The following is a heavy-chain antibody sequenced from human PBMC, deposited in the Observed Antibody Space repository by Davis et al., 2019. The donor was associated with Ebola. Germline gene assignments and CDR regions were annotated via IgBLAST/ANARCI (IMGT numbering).Heavy chain of an antibody. D-gene: IGHD2-21*02. CDR3: ARATEGDILIEYFQH. CDR2: LNPNSGAT. Sequence: ASVKVSCKASGYTFTSYYLHWVRQAPGQGLEWMGWLNPNSGATNSGQKFQGRVTMTRDTSINTAYLELSTLTSDDTAMYYCARATEGDILIEYFQHWGQGTLVTVSS. CDR1: GYTFTSYY. V-gene: IGHV1-2*02. J-gene: IGHJ1*01.